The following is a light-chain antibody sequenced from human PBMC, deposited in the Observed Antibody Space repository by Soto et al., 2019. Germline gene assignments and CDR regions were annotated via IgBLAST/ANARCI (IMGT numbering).Light chain of an antibody. J-gene: IGLJ2*01. CDR1: SSNIGAGYD. CDR3: QSYDSSLSGVV. CDR2: GNS. Sequence: QSVLPQPPSVSGAPGQRVTISCTGSSSNIGAGYDVHWYQQIPGTAPKLLIYGNSNRPSGVPDRFSGSKSGTSASLAITGLQAEDEADYYCQSYDSSLSGVVFGGGTQLTVL. V-gene: IGLV1-40*01.